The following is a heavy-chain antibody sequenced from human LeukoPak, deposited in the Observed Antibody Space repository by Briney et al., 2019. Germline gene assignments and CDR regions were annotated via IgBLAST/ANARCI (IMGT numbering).Heavy chain of an antibody. Sequence: PGGSLRLSCAASGFTFRNYCLGWVRQAPGKGLEWVANIIQDGSQKYHVDSVKGRLSISRDNAKNSLYLQMNSLGAEDTAMYYCAPIGSETYQDAFELWGQGTMVTVFS. CDR2: IIQDGSQK. D-gene: IGHD3-10*01. CDR3: APIGSETYQDAFEL. CDR1: GFTFRNYC. V-gene: IGHV3-7*03. J-gene: IGHJ3*01.